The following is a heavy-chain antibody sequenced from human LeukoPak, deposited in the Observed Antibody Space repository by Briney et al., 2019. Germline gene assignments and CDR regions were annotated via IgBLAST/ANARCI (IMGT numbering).Heavy chain of an antibody. CDR2: ISSSSSYI. CDR3: ARDPYSGLFDY. V-gene: IGHV3-21*01. CDR1: GFTFSSYS. J-gene: IGHJ4*02. Sequence: GGSLRPSCAASGFTFSSYSLNWVRQAPGKGLEWVSSISSSSSYIYYADSVKGRFTISRDNAKNSLYLQMNSLRAEDTAVYYCARDPYSGLFDYWGQGTLVTVSS. D-gene: IGHD4-11*01.